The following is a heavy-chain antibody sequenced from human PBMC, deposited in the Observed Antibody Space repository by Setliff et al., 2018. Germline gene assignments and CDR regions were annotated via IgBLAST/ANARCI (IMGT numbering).Heavy chain of an antibody. V-gene: IGHV4-34*01. CDR1: GGSFSDYY. Sequence: SETLSLTCAVYGGSFSDYYWSWIRQPPGKGLEWIGEINHSGSTNYNPSLKSRVTISVDKSKNQFSLKLSSVTAADTAVYYCARAGYSSSWMDYWGQGTLVTVSS. J-gene: IGHJ4*02. CDR2: INHSGST. D-gene: IGHD6-13*01. CDR3: ARAGYSSSWMDY.